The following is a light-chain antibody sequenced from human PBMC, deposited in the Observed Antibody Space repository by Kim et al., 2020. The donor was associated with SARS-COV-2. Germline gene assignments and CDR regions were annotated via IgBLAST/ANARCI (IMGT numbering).Light chain of an antibody. V-gene: IGKV3D-15*01. CDR3: QQYNKWPPT. J-gene: IGKJ5*01. Sequence: SPGQGPTPPAGASQVVASPLPWFQQKPGQAPRLLIYGTSTRVTGIPGRFSGSGSGTGFTLTISSLESEDFGIYYCQQYNKWPPTFGQGTRLEIK. CDR2: GTS. CDR1: QVVASP.